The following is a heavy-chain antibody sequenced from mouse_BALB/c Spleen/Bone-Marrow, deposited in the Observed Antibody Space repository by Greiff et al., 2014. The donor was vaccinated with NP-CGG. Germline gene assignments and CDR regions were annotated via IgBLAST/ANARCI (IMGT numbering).Heavy chain of an antibody. V-gene: IGHV1-80*01. D-gene: IGHD2-3*01. CDR1: GYAFSNYW. CDR2: IYPGDGDT. J-gene: IGHJ2*01. Sequence: VKLVESGADLVRPGSSVKISCKASGYAFSNYWMNWVKQRPGQGLEWIGQIYPGDGDTNYNGKFKGKATLTADKSSSTAYMQLSSLTSEDSAVYFYARCDGYSYYFDYWGQGITLTVSS. CDR3: ARCDGYSYYFDY.